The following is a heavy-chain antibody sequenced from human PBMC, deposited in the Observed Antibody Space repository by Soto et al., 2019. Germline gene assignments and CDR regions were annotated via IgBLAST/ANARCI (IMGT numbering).Heavy chain of an antibody. J-gene: IGHJ5*01. CDR2: IYKSATT. V-gene: IGHV4-30-4*01. Sequence: SETLSLTCSVSGDSISNLDYFWAWIRQPPGQALEYIGYIYKSATTYYNPSFESRVAIPVDTSKSQFSLNVTSVTAADTAVYFCARGRYCLTGRCFPNWFDSWGQGALVTVSS. CDR3: ARGRYCLTGRCFPNWFDS. CDR1: GDSISNLDYF. D-gene: IGHD7-27*01.